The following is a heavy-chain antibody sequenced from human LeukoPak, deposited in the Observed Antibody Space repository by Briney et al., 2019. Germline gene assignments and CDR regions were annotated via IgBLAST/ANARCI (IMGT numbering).Heavy chain of an antibody. V-gene: IGHV1-2*02. D-gene: IGHD6-19*01. Sequence: ASVKVSCKASGYTFTGYYMHWVRQAPRQGLEWMGCINPNSGGTNYAQKFQGRVTMTRDTSISTAYMELSRLRSDDTAVYYCARYYSSDWYVGFDYWGQGTLVTVSS. CDR3: ARYYSSDWYVGFDY. J-gene: IGHJ4*02. CDR2: INPNSGGT. CDR1: GYTFTGYY.